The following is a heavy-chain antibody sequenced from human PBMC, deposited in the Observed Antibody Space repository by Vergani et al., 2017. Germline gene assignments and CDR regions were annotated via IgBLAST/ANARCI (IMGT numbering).Heavy chain of an antibody. J-gene: IGHJ5*02. CDR1: GGSISSSSYY. D-gene: IGHD3-22*01. CDR3: ARRKDSSGYYPRLGWVDP. Sequence: QLQLQESGPGLVKPSETLSLTCTVSGGSISSSSYYWGWIRQPXGKGLEWIGSIYYSGSTYYNPSLKSRVTISVDTSKNQFSLKLSSVTAADTAVYYCARRKDSSGYYPRLGWVDPWGQGTLVTVSS. CDR2: IYYSGST. V-gene: IGHV4-39*01.